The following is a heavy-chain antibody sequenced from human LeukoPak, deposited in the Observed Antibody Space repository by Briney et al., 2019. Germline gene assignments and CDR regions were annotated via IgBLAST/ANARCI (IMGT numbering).Heavy chain of an antibody. Sequence: GASVKVSCKASGYTFTGYFMHWVRQAPGQGLEWMGWINPNSGGTNYAQKFQGRVTMTRDTSISTAYMELSRLTSDDTAVYYCARDILTDDAFDIWGQGTMVTVSS. V-gene: IGHV1-2*02. CDR2: INPNSGGT. CDR1: GYTFTGYF. CDR3: ARDILTDDAFDI. J-gene: IGHJ3*02. D-gene: IGHD7-27*01.